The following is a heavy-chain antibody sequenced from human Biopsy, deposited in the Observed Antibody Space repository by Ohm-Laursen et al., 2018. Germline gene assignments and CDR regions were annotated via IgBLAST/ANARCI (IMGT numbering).Heavy chain of an antibody. D-gene: IGHD2-15*01. Sequence: SLRLSCAASGFTVYNNYMTWVRQVPGKGLEWVSLIYSGGDTRYADSVKGRFTISRDSSKNTLYLQMNSLRVEDTAVYYCARAYPPPGRRLVVVAGDFDCWGQGTRVTVSS. J-gene: IGHJ4*02. CDR1: GFTVYNNY. CDR2: IYSGGDT. CDR3: ARAYPPPGRRLVVVAGDFDC. V-gene: IGHV3-66*01.